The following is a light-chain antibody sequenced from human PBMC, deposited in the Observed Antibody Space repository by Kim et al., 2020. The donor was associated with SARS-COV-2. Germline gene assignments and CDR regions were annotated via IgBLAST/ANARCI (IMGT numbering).Light chain of an antibody. CDR1: QSDNSI. V-gene: IGKV3-15*01. CDR3: PEVYNLTPYT. Sequence: VSPGASATLSCRARQSDNSIIGLYRQKPGQAPRLLIYGASTKGTGIPTIVSGNWAGTKFTLTISSLQAEGFSREYCPEVYNLTPYTLRQGTSLDI. J-gene: IGKJ2*01. CDR2: GAS.